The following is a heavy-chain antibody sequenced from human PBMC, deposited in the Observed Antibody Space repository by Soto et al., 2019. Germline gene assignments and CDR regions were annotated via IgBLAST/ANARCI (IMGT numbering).Heavy chain of an antibody. CDR2: ISYDGSDK. CDR1: GFTFNSYG. Sequence: QVQLVESGGGVVQPGRSLRLSCAASGFTFNSYGMHWVRQAPGKGLEWVAVISYDGSDKYYADSVKGRFTISRDNSKNTLYLQMNSLRAEDTAVYYCSKDLDGLQGLVDSSFCFDYWGPGTLVTVSS. CDR3: SKDLDGLQGLVDSSFCFDY. V-gene: IGHV3-30*18. J-gene: IGHJ4*02. D-gene: IGHD3-16*02.